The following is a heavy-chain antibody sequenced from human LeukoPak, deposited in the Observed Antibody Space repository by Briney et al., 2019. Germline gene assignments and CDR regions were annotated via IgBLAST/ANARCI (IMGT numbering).Heavy chain of an antibody. CDR1: GFTFDDYA. D-gene: IGHD6-13*01. Sequence: GRSLRLSCAASGFTFDDYAMHWVRQAPGKGLEWVSGISWNSGSIGYADSVKGRFTISRDNAKNSLYLQMNSLRAEDTALYYCAKGRSGGLSSSLFSDAFDIWGQGTMVTVSS. J-gene: IGHJ3*02. V-gene: IGHV3-9*01. CDR2: ISWNSGSI. CDR3: AKGRSGGLSSSLFSDAFDI.